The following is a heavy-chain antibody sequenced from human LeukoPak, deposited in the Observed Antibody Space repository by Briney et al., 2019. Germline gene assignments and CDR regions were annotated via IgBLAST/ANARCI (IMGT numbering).Heavy chain of an antibody. CDR1: GFTFSSYA. D-gene: IGHD3-22*01. CDR3: ARKGYDSSGLSVPFDY. CDR2: ISYDGSNK. J-gene: IGHJ4*02. Sequence: AGRSLRLSCAASGFTFSSYAMHWVRQAPGKGLEWVAVISYDGSNKYYADSVKGRFTISRDNFKNTLYLQMNSLRAEDTAVYYCARKGYDSSGLSVPFDYWGQGTLVTVSS. V-gene: IGHV3-30-3*01.